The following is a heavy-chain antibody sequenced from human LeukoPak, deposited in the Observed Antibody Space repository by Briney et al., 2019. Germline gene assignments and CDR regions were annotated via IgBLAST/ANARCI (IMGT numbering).Heavy chain of an antibody. J-gene: IGHJ3*02. CDR2: ISSSSSYI. CDR3: ARTATYYDSTGEENDAFDI. CDR1: GFTFSSYS. Sequence: GGSLRLSCAASGFTFSSYSMNWVRQAPGKGLEWVSSISSSSSYIYYADSVKGRFTISRDNAKNSLYLQMNSLRAEDTAVYYCARTATYYDSTGEENDAFDIWGQGTMVTVSS. D-gene: IGHD3-22*01. V-gene: IGHV3-21*01.